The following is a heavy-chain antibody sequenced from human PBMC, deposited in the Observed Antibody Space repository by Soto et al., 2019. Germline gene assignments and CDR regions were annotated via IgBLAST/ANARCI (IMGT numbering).Heavy chain of an antibody. J-gene: IGHJ6*02. CDR1: GFTFSSYG. Sequence: QVQLVESGGGVVQPGRSLRLSCAASGFTFSSYGMHWVRQAPGKGLEWVAVISYDGSNKYYADPVKGRFTISRDNSKNTLYLQMNSLRAEDTAVYYCAKDGGYCSGGSCYNLYYYYGMDVWGQGTTVTVSS. CDR2: ISYDGSNK. D-gene: IGHD2-15*01. V-gene: IGHV3-30*18. CDR3: AKDGGYCSGGSCYNLYYYYGMDV.